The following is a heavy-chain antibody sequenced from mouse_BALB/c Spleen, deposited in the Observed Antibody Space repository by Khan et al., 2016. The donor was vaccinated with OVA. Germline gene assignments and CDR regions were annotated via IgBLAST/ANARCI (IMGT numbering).Heavy chain of an antibody. D-gene: IGHD2-12*01. V-gene: IGHV1-26*01. CDR2: VNPNTGNT. Sequence: EVKLQESGPDLVKPGASVKMSCKASGYSFTGYYMNWVKQSHGKSLECIGRVNPNTGNTNYNQKFKGKAILIVDTSSRTAYMELRNLTSEDSAVYYCARGYDFFAYWGQGTLVTVSA. CDR1: GYSFTGYY. J-gene: IGHJ3*01. CDR3: ARGYDFFAY.